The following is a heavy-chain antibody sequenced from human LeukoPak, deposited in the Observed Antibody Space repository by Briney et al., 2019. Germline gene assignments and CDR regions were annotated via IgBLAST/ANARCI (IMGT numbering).Heavy chain of an antibody. CDR2: ISSSSSYI. J-gene: IGHJ6*02. CDR1: GFTFSSYS. V-gene: IGHV3-21*01. D-gene: IGHD4-17*01. CDR3: ARDDGRTVDYGMDV. Sequence: GGSLRLSCAASGFTFSSYSMNWVRQAPGKGLEWVSSISSSSSYIYYADSVKGRFTISRDNAKNSLYLQMNSLRAEGTAVYYCARDDGRTVDYGMDVWGQGTTVTVSS.